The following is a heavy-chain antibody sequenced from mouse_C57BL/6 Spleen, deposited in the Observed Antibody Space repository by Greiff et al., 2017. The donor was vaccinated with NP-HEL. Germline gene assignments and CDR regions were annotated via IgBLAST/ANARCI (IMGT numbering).Heavy chain of an antibody. J-gene: IGHJ3*01. Sequence: QVQLQQSGAELARPGASVKLSCKASGYTFTSYGISWVKQRTGQGLEWIGEIYTRSGNTYYNEKFKGKATLTADKTSSTAYMELRSLPSEDSAVYFCASGGWLLPFPYWGQGTLVTVSA. CDR1: GYTFTSYG. D-gene: IGHD2-3*01. V-gene: IGHV1-81*01. CDR2: IYTRSGNT. CDR3: ASGGWLLPFPY.